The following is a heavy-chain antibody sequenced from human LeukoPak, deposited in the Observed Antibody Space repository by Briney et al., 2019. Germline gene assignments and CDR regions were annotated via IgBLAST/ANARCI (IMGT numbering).Heavy chain of an antibody. Sequence: GESLKISCAGCGYSFTSYWIGWVRQMPGKGLEWMGIIYPGDSDTRYSPSFQGQVTISADKSISTASLQWSRLNASDTAVYYRGRHLGVGSHPDYWGQGTLVTVS. CDR3: GRHLGVGSHPDY. V-gene: IGHV5-51*01. CDR2: IYPGDSDT. CDR1: GYSFTSYW. D-gene: IGHD3-16*01. J-gene: IGHJ4*02.